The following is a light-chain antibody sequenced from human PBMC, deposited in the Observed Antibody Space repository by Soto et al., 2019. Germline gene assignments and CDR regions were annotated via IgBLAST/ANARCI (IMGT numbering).Light chain of an antibody. CDR2: ATS. CDR3: QQSYKMPS. V-gene: IGKV1-39*01. Sequence: EIPLTQSPSSLAASVGDRLTLTCRASRNVSIYLNWYQHKPGKGPTLLIHATSNLQIGVPPRFSGSGSGTEFTLTISSLEPEDFGTYYCQQSYKMPSFGQGTRLVI. J-gene: IGKJ5*01. CDR1: RNVSIY.